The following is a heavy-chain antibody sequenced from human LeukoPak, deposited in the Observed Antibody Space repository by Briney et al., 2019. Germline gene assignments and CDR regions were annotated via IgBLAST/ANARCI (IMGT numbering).Heavy chain of an antibody. V-gene: IGHV3-23*01. J-gene: IGHJ4*02. CDR1: GFTFGHNA. D-gene: IGHD6-6*01. Sequence: GGSLRVSCVASGFTFGHNAMAWVRQAPGKRLEWVSALSGSGGDTFYADSVKGRFTISRDNSKNTLYLQLSSLRPDDTAVYYCAKGAPRSSSIFDFWGPGTLVTVSS. CDR2: LSGSGGDT. CDR3: AKGAPRSSSIFDF.